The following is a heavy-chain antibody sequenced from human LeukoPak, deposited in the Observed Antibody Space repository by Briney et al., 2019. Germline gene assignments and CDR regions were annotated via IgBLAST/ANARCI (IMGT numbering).Heavy chain of an antibody. CDR1: GDSFSGYY. CDR3: ARSWAGMYYPFYYFDY. CDR2: INHRGTT. Sequence: SETLSLTCAVYGDSFSGYYWSWIRQPPGKGLEWIAEINHRGTTRYNPSLKSRVNISADTSKNQFSLHLDSVTAADTAVYYCARSWAGMYYPFYYFDYWGQGTLVSVSS. V-gene: IGHV4-34*01. D-gene: IGHD1-26*01. J-gene: IGHJ4*02.